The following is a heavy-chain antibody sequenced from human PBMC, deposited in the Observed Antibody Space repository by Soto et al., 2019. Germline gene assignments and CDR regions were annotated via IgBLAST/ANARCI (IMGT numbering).Heavy chain of an antibody. V-gene: IGHV1-3*01. J-gene: IGHJ5*02. D-gene: IGHD2-15*01. Sequence: ASVKVSCKASGYTFTSYVMHWVRHAPGQRLEWMGWINAGNGNTKYSQKFQGRVTITRDTSASTAYMELSSLRSEDTAVYYCAITAGYCSGGSCYFWFDPWGQGTLVTVSS. CDR2: INAGNGNT. CDR1: GYTFTSYV. CDR3: AITAGYCSGGSCYFWFDP.